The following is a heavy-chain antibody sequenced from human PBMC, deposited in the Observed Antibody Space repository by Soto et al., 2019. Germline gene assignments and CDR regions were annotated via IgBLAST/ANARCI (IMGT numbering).Heavy chain of an antibody. J-gene: IGHJ4*02. Sequence: QVQLVQSGAEVKKPGASVKVSCKASGYTFTSYGINWVRQAPGQGLEWMGWINTYDGNTNHAQKFQGRVTMSTDTSTSTAYMELRSLSSDDTAVYYCAASQQFDYWGQGTLVTVSS. V-gene: IGHV1-18*01. D-gene: IGHD6-13*01. CDR3: AASQQFDY. CDR2: INTYDGNT. CDR1: GYTFTSYG.